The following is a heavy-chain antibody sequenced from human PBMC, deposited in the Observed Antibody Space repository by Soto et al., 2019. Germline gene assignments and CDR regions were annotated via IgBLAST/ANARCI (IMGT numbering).Heavy chain of an antibody. CDR3: ARMGYSSGKDY. Sequence: SETLSLTCAVYGGSFSGYYRSWIRQPPGKGLEWIGEINHSGSTNYNPSLKSRVTISVDTSKNQFSLKLSSVTAADTAVYYCARMGYSSGKDYWGQGTLVTVSS. CDR1: GGSFSGYY. V-gene: IGHV4-34*01. CDR2: INHSGST. J-gene: IGHJ4*02. D-gene: IGHD6-19*01.